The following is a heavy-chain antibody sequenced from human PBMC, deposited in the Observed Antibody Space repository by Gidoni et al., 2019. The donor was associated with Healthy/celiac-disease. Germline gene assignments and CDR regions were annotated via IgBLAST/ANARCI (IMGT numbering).Heavy chain of an antibody. CDR3: TTSRGLDVDY. Sequence: EVQLVESGGGLVKPGGSLRLSCAASGFTFSNAWMSWVRQAPGKVLEWVGRIKSNTDGGTTDYAAPVKGRFTISRDDSKNTLYLQMNSLKTEDTAVYYCTTSRGLDVDYWGQGTLVTVSS. CDR2: IKSNTDGGTT. D-gene: IGHD5-12*01. V-gene: IGHV3-15*01. J-gene: IGHJ4*02. CDR1: GFTFSNAW.